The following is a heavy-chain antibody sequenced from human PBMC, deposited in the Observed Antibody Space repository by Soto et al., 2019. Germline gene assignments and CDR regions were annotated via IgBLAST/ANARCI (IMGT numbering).Heavy chain of an antibody. CDR1: GFTFSSYT. Sequence: EVQLPESGGGLVQPGGSLRLSCAASGFTFSSYTMSWVRQAPGKGLEWVSSFSGRDATTYYADSVKGRFTISRDNSNTTLYLQMNSLRAEDTALYFCVRTIVGATKGGWFDPWGQGAMVTVSS. CDR2: FSGRDATT. V-gene: IGHV3-23*01. J-gene: IGHJ5*02. CDR3: VRTIVGATKGGWFDP. D-gene: IGHD1-26*01.